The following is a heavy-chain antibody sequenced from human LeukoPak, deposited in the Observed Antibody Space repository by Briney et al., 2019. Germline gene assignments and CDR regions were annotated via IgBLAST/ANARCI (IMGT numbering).Heavy chain of an antibody. D-gene: IGHD6-13*01. Sequence: VASVTVSCTASGGTFSSYAISWVRQAPGQGLERMGSIIPIFTTANYAQKFQGRVTITADESTSTAYMELSSLRSEDTAVYYCARDLGAASYYYYGMDVWGQGTTVTVSS. CDR3: ARDLGAASYYYYGMDV. CDR1: GGTFSSYA. J-gene: IGHJ6*02. CDR2: IIPIFTTA. V-gene: IGHV1-69*13.